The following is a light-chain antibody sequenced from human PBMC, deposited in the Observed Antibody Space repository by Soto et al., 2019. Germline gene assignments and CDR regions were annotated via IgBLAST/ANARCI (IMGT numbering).Light chain of an antibody. CDR3: QQYNNWPQT. CDR1: QSVSSN. V-gene: IGKV3-15*01. J-gene: IGKJ1*01. CDR2: GAS. Sequence: IVMTQSPGTLSLSPGERATLSCRASQSVSSNLAWYQQKPGQAPRLLIYGASTRATGIPARFSGSGSGTEFTLTISSLQSEDFAVYYCQQYNNWPQTFGQGAIVDI.